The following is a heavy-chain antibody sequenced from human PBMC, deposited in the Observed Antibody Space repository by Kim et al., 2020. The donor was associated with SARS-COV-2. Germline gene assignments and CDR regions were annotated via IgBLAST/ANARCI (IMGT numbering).Heavy chain of an antibody. V-gene: IGHV4-39*01. Sequence: SETLSLTCTVSGGSISTSYYYWGWIRQPPGKGLEWIGTIYYTGTTYYNPSLKSRVTISRDTSKNQFSLKLSSVTAADTAVYYCARVYQGYLGYCTGGNCYLADYWGQGTLVTVSS. CDR3: ARVYQGYLGYCTGGNCYLADY. D-gene: IGHD2-15*01. CDR2: IYYTGTT. CDR1: GGSISTSYYY. J-gene: IGHJ4*02.